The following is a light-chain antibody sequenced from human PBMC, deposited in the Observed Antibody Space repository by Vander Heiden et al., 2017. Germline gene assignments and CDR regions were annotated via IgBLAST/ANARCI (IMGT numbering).Light chain of an antibody. CDR1: QSVSSN. Sequence: EIVMTQSPATLSVSPGESATLSCRASQSVSSNLAWYQQKPGQAPRRRTYGASTRATGIPARFSGSGSGTEFTLTISSLQSEDFAVYYCQQYKNWPRTFGHGTKVEIK. J-gene: IGKJ1*01. CDR2: GAS. V-gene: IGKV3-15*01. CDR3: QQYKNWPRT.